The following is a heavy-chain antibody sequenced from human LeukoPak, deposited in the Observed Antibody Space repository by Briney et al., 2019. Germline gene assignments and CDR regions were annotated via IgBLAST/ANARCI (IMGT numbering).Heavy chain of an antibody. Sequence: GGSLRLSCVASGFTFSGHWMHWVRRAPGKGLVWVSRVNSDGSSTRYADSVQGRFTISRDNAKNTLYLQMNSLRAGDTAVYYCARGGSPPEALGDAFDIWGQGTMVTVSS. CDR1: GFTFSGHW. D-gene: IGHD1-26*01. J-gene: IGHJ3*02. CDR2: VNSDGSST. V-gene: IGHV3-74*01. CDR3: ARGGSPPEALGDAFDI.